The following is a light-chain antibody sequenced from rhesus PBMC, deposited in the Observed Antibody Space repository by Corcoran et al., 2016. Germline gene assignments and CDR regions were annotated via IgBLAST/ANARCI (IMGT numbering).Light chain of an antibody. CDR1: QSLLDSDGYTH. CDR2: LGS. J-gene: IGKJ1*01. Sequence: DIVMTQTPLSLPVTPGEPASISCRSSQSLLDSDGYTHLHWYLQKPGQSPQLLIYLGSNRASGSPDRFRCSWSGTDFTLKISRVEAEDVGVYYCMQTLQTPWTFGQGTKVEIK. V-gene: IGKV2-78*01. CDR3: MQTLQTPWT.